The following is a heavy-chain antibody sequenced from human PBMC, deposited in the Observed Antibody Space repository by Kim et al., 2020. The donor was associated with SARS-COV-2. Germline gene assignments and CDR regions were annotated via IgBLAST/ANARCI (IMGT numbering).Heavy chain of an antibody. J-gene: IGHJ4*02. CDR1: GGSFSGYY. CDR3: ARGPNGAAASGPIDY. D-gene: IGHD6-13*01. V-gene: IGHV4-34*01. Sequence: SETLSLTCAVYGGSFSGYYWSWIRQPPGKGLEWIGEINHSGSTNYNPSLKSRVTISVDTSKNQFSLKLSSVTAADTAVYYCARGPNGAAASGPIDYWGQGTLVTVSS. CDR2: INHSGST.